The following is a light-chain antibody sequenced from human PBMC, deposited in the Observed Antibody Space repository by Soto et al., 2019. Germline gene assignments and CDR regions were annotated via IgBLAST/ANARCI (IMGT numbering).Light chain of an antibody. CDR1: QSVSSF. V-gene: IGKV3-11*01. Sequence: EIPLTQSPATLSLAPGERATLSCRASQSVSSFLAWYQQRPGQAPRLLIYDASNRATGVPDRFSGSGYGTDFTLTVSSLGPEDFAVYYCQQRTFWPLTFGGGTKVEIK. J-gene: IGKJ4*02. CDR2: DAS. CDR3: QQRTFWPLT.